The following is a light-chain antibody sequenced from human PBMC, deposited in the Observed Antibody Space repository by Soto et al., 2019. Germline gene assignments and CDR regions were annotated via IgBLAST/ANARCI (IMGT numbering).Light chain of an antibody. V-gene: IGKV3-15*01. CDR1: QSVSSN. CDR3: QQYNNWPPWT. Sequence: EIVMTQSPATLSVSPGVRATLSCRASQSVSSNLAWYQQKPGQPPRLLIYGASTRATGIPARFSGSGSGTEFTLTISSLQSEDFAVYYCQQYNNWPPWTFGQGNKVEIK. J-gene: IGKJ1*01. CDR2: GAS.